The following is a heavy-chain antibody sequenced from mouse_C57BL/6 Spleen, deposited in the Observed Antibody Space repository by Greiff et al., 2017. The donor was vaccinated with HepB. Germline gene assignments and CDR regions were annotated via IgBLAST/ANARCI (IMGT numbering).Heavy chain of an antibody. CDR3: ARTTYYGYDDGYWYFDV. CDR1: GFTFTDYY. J-gene: IGHJ1*03. V-gene: IGHV7-3*01. CDR2: IRNKANGYTT. D-gene: IGHD2-9*01. Sequence: EVKLMESGGGLVQPGGSLSLSCAASGFTFTDYYMSWVRQPPGKALEWLGFIRNKANGYTTEYSASVKGRFTISRDNSQSILYLQMNALRAEDSATYYCARTTYYGYDDGYWYFDVWGTGTTVTVSS.